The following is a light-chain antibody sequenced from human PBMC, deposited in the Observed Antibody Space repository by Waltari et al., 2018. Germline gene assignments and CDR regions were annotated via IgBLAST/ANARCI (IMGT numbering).Light chain of an antibody. CDR2: EVT. CDR1: SSDVGKYNL. J-gene: IGLJ2*01. Sequence: QSALTQPASVSGSPGQSLTISCTGTSSDVGKYNLFSWYQQPPGKVPKVMIYEVTKRPSGVSNRFSGSKSGNTASLTISGLQAEDEADYYCCSYAGSGIVIFGGGTKLTVL. V-gene: IGLV2-23*02. CDR3: CSYAGSGIVI.